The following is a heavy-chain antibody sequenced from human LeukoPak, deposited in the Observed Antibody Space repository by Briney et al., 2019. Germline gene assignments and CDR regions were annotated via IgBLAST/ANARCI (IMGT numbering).Heavy chain of an antibody. CDR2: IIPILGIA. V-gene: IGHV1-69*04. J-gene: IGHJ4*02. D-gene: IGHD6-19*01. Sequence: GSSVKVSCKASGGTFSSYAISWVRQAPGQGLEWMGRIIPILGIANYAQKFQGRVTITADKSTSTAYMELSSLRSEDTAVYYCARVSVWYQYYFDYWGQGTLVTVSS. CDR3: ARVSVWYQYYFDY. CDR1: GGTFSSYA.